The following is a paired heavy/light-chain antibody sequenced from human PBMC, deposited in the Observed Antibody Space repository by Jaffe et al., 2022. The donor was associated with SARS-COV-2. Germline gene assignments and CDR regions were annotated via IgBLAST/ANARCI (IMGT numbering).Heavy chain of an antibody. CDR1: GYTFTTYA. CDR2: IDAGDGNT. D-gene: IGHD4-17*01. CDR3: VRHGDGSRPVGV. Sequence: QVQLVQSGAEVKKPGASVQLSCKTSGYTFTTYAMHWMRQAPGQRLEWMGWIDAGDGNTRYSQKFQGRVTITRDTSASTAYMELSSLRSEDTAVYYCVRHGDGSRPVGVWGQGTLVTVSS. V-gene: IGHV1-3*01. J-gene: IGHJ1*01.
Light chain of an antibody. CDR1: HSISSW. CDR3: QQYYSYPYT. J-gene: IGKJ2*01. Sequence: DIQMTQSPSTLSASVGDRVTITCRASHSISSWLAWYQQKPGKAPKLLIYKASSLESGVPSRFSGSGSGTEFTLTISSLQPDDFATYYCQQYYSYPYTFGQGTKLEIK. CDR2: KAS. V-gene: IGKV1-5*03.